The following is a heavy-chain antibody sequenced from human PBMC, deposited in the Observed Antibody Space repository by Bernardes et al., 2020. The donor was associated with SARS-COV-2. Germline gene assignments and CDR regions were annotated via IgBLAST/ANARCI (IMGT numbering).Heavy chain of an antibody. Sequence: SETLSLTCTVSGGSITSSSYYWGWIRQPPGKGLEWIGSIYYNGNTYYKPSLKSRVTISLDTSKSQFSLRLNSVTAADTAVYYCERETSGSSVKVWGQGTLVTVSS. V-gene: IGHV4-39*02. J-gene: IGHJ3*01. CDR1: GGSITSSSYY. CDR3: ERETSGSSVKV. CDR2: IYYNGNT. D-gene: IGHD6-6*01.